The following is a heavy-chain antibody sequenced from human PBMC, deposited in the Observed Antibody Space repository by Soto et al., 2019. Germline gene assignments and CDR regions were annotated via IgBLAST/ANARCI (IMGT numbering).Heavy chain of an antibody. D-gene: IGHD2-8*02. CDR2: IYYSGST. Sequence: QVQLQESGPGLVKPSETLSLTCTVAGGSISSYYWSWVRQPPGKGLEWIGYIYYSGSTNYNPSLKSRVTISVDTSKNQFSLKLSSVTAADTAVYYCARHFWPLLAAFDIWGQGTMVTVSS. CDR3: ARHFWPLLAAFDI. V-gene: IGHV4-59*08. J-gene: IGHJ3*02. CDR1: GGSISSYY.